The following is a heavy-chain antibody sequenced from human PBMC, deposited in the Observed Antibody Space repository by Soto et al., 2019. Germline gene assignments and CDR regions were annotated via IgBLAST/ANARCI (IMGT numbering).Heavy chain of an antibody. CDR1: GFTFRTYT. CDR2: IRGFSPYT. D-gene: IGHD3-9*01. Sequence: EVQLVESGGGLVKPGGSLRLSCISSGFTFRTYTMNWVRQAPGKGLEWVSGIRGFSPYTFYAESVRGRFTISRDNAKNSLFLQMDSLRAEDTAVYYCARDWGHMTGYYFDNWGQGTLVTVSS. V-gene: IGHV3-21*01. CDR3: ARDWGHMTGYYFDN. J-gene: IGHJ4*02.